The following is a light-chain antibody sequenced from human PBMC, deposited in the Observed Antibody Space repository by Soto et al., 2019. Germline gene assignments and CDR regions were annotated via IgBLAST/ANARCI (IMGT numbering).Light chain of an antibody. CDR2: DAA. Sequence: DIQMTQSPSSLSASVGDRVTITCQASQDISNYLSWYQQKSGKAPKLLIYDAANLQTGVPSRFSGGGSGTHFALTISSLQPEDIATYYCQHYHNLPFTFGPGTKVDVK. V-gene: IGKV1-33*01. CDR3: QHYHNLPFT. CDR1: QDISNY. J-gene: IGKJ3*01.